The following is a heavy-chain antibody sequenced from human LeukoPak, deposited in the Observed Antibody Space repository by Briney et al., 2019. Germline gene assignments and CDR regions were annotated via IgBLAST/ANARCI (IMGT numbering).Heavy chain of an antibody. CDR3: ARDRNYYDSSGLY. V-gene: IGHV3-48*03. J-gene: IGHJ4*02. CDR2: ISNSGSTI. Sequence: PGGSLRLSCAASGFTFSSYEMNWVRQAPGKGLEWASYISNSGSTIYYADSVKGRFTISRDNAKNSLYLQMNSLRAEDTAVYYCARDRNYYDSSGLYWGQGTLVTVSS. D-gene: IGHD3-22*01. CDR1: GFTFSSYE.